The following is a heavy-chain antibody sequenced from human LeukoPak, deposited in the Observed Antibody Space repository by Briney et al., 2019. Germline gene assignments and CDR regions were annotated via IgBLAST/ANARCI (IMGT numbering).Heavy chain of an antibody. D-gene: IGHD1-26*01. J-gene: IGHJ3*02. CDR2: IRYDGSNK. CDR3: AKTLRELSGGAFDI. Sequence: GGSLRLSRAVPGLTLRSNGMHWARHAPGKGLEWVAFIRYDGSNKYHADSAKGRFPISRDNSKNTLYLQMNSLRAEDTAVYYCAKTLRELSGGAFDIWGQGTMVTVSS. CDR1: GLTLRSNG. V-gene: IGHV3-30*02.